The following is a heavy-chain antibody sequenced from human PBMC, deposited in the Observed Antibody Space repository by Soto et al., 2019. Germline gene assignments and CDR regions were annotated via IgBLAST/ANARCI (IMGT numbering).Heavy chain of an antibody. CDR1: GFSLSTSGVG. V-gene: IGHV2-5*02. J-gene: IGHJ4*02. D-gene: IGHD1-26*01. Sequence: QITLKESGPTLVKPTQTLTLTCTFSGFSLSTSGVGVGWILRPPGKALDGLALIYWDDDKRYSPSLMSRLTITKDTSKNQVVLTMTNMDPVDTATYYCAHIFIGQDFDYWGQGTLVTVSS. CDR3: AHIFIGQDFDY. CDR2: IYWDDDK.